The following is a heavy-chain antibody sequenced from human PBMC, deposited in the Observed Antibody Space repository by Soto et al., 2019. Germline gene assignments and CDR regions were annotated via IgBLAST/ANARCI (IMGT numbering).Heavy chain of an antibody. D-gene: IGHD1-20*01. CDR1: GFTFSTHA. Sequence: QVQLVESGGGVVQPGRSLRLSCAASGFTFSTHAMHWVRQAPGKGLECVAIVSFDGSNKYYADSVKGRFTISRDNSKNTPYLQMSRLTPEDTAVYYCARDQTGITTTGGGRIDHWGQGTLVTVSS. V-gene: IGHV3-30-3*01. J-gene: IGHJ4*02. CDR3: ARDQTGITTTGGGRIDH. CDR2: VSFDGSNK.